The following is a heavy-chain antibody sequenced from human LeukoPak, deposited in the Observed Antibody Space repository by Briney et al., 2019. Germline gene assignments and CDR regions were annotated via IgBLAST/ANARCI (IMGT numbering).Heavy chain of an antibody. J-gene: IGHJ4*02. CDR2: IYHSGST. CDR3: ARENSRHFDY. D-gene: IGHD6-13*01. Sequence: SQTLSLTCAVSGGSISSGAYSWSWIRQPPGKGLEWIGYIYHSGSTYYNPSLKSRVTISVDRSKNQFSLKLSSVTAADTAVYYCARENSRHFDYWGQGTLVTVSS. V-gene: IGHV4-30-2*01. CDR1: GGSISSGAYS.